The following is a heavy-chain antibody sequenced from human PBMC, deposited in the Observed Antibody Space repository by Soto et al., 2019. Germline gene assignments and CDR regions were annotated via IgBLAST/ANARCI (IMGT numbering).Heavy chain of an antibody. CDR1: WYSFSRHW. J-gene: IGHJ6*02. V-gene: IGHV5-51*01. Sequence: GESLKISRKGSWYSFSRHWIGWVGQMPGESPEWMGIIYPGDSDTRYSPSFQGQVTISADKSISTSYLQWSSLKASDTAMYYCARHRYYDILTGLVHGMDVWGQGTTVTVSS. CDR3: ARHRYYDILTGLVHGMDV. CDR2: IYPGDSDT. D-gene: IGHD3-9*01.